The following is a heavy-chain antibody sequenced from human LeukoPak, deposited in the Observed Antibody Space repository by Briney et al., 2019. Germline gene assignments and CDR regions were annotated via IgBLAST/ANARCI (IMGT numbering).Heavy chain of an antibody. J-gene: IGHJ3*02. Sequence: GRSLRLSCAASGFTFSSYGMHWVRQAPGKGLEWVAVIWYDGSNKYYADSVKGRFTISRDNPKNTLYLQMNSLRAEDTAVYYCARGVHYYGSGSYFASFDIWGQGTMVTVSS. CDR1: GFTFSSYG. D-gene: IGHD3-10*01. CDR3: ARGVHYYGSGSYFASFDI. CDR2: IWYDGSNK. V-gene: IGHV3-33*01.